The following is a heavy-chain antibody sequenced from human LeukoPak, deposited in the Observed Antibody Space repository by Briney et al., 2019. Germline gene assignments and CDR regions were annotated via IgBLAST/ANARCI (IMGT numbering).Heavy chain of an antibody. CDR1: GFTFSDYW. J-gene: IGHJ5*02. Sequence: AGSLRLSCAASGFTFSDYWMSWVRQAPGKGLEGVANIKQDGSEKYYLDSVKGRFTISRDNAKNSLYLQMNSLRAEDTAVYYCTTDPREVPSDPWGQGTLVTVSS. CDR3: TTDPREVPSDP. V-gene: IGHV3-7*02. CDR2: IKQDGSEK.